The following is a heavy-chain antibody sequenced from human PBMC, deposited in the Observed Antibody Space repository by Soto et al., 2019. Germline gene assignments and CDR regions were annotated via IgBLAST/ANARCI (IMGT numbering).Heavy chain of an antibody. J-gene: IGHJ4*02. V-gene: IGHV1-69*01. D-gene: IGHD3-22*01. CDR2: IVPIFRSA. Sequence: QVQLVQSGAEVKKPGSSVKVSCEASGGTFSTYLISWVRQAPGLGLEWMGGIVPIFRSATYPEKFQGRVTITAEESTTTAYMELSSLTSDDTAVYYCARGRGFYDSVDSWGQGTLVSVSS. CDR3: ARGRGFYDSVDS. CDR1: GGTFSTYL.